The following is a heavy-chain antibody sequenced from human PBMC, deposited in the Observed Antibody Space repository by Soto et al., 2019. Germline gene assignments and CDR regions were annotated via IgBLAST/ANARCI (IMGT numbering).Heavy chain of an antibody. CDR2: ISGSDGST. CDR3: ARRSSSWYFDY. CDR1: GFTFISYS. J-gene: IGHJ4*02. D-gene: IGHD6-13*01. V-gene: IGHV3-23*01. Sequence: GGSMRLSCAASGFTFISYSMNWVRQAPGKGLEWVSVISGSDGSTYYADSVKGRFTISRDNSKNTLNLQMNSLRAEDTAVYYCARRSSSWYFDYWGQGTLVTVS.